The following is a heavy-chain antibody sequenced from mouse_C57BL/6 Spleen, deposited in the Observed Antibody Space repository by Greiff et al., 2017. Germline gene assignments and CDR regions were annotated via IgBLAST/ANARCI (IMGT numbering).Heavy chain of an antibody. Sequence: VQLQQPGAELVMPGASVKLSCKASGYTFTSYWMHWVKQRPGQGLEWIGEIDPSDSYTNYNQKFKGKSTLTVDKSSSTAYMQLSSLTSEDSAVYYCARAVEVTPFDYWGQGTTLTVSS. D-gene: IGHD1-1*01. V-gene: IGHV1-69*01. CDR1: GYTFTSYW. J-gene: IGHJ2*01. CDR3: ARAVEVTPFDY. CDR2: IDPSDSYT.